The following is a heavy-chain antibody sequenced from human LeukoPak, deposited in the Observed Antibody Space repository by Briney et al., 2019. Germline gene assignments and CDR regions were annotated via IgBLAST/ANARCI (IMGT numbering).Heavy chain of an antibody. CDR2: MTSSSGDI. J-gene: IGHJ4*02. V-gene: IGHV3-21*01. CDR3: ARSAESAIGATTFDY. CDR1: GFIFSTYN. Sequence: SGGSLRLSCAASGFIFSTYNMNWVRQAPGKGPEWVSSMTSSSGDIYYADSVKGRFTISGDNAMNSVYLHMNSLRAEDTAVYYCARSAESAIGATTFDYWGQGALVTVSS. D-gene: IGHD2-15*01.